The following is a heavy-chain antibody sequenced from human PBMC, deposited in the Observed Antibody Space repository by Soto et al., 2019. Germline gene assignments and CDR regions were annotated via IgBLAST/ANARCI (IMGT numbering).Heavy chain of an antibody. CDR3: ARLSPPVYDYVWGSYRYFWFDP. D-gene: IGHD3-16*02. CDR1: GYSFTSYW. J-gene: IGHJ5*02. Sequence: GESLKISCKGSGYSFTSYWISWVRQMPGKGLEWMGRIDPSDSYTNYSPSFQGHVTISADKSISTAYLQWSSLKASDTAMYYCARLSPPVYDYVWGSYRYFWFDPWGQGTLVTVSS. V-gene: IGHV5-10-1*01. CDR2: IDPSDSYT.